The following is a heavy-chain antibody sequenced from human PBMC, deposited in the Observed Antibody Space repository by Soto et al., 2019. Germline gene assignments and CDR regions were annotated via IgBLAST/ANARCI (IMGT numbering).Heavy chain of an antibody. Sequence: GGSLRLSCAASGFTFSSYAMSWVRQAPGKGLEWVSAISGSGGSTYYAESVKGRFTISRVMSKNTLYLQMNSLRAEDTAVYYCAKRVGRDGYNLGLIDYWGQGTLVTVSS. D-gene: IGHD5-12*01. CDR3: AKRVGRDGYNLGLIDY. V-gene: IGHV3-23*01. CDR1: GFTFSSYA. CDR2: ISGSGGST. J-gene: IGHJ4*02.